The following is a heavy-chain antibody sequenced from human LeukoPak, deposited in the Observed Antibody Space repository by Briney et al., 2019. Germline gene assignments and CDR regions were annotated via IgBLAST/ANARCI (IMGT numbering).Heavy chain of an antibody. CDR2: IYYSGST. J-gene: IGHJ5*02. V-gene: IGHV4-59*08. D-gene: IGHD3-16*02. CDR3: ARGVWGSYRYSTLFWFDP. Sequence: SETLSLTCTVSGGSISSYYWSWIRQPPGKGLEWIGYIYYSGSTNYNPSLKSRVTISVDTSKNQFSLKLSSVTAADTAVYYCARGVWGSYRYSTLFWFDPWGQGTLDTVSS. CDR1: GGSISSYY.